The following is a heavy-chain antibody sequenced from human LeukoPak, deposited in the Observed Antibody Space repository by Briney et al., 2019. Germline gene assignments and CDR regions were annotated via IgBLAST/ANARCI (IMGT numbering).Heavy chain of an antibody. Sequence: GGSLRLSCAASGFTFSSYAMSWVRQAPGKGLEWVSAISGSGGSTYYADTVKALFTISRDNSKNTLYLQINSLRADYTAVYYCAKGPYGDYPDYFDYWGQGTLVTVSS. CDR1: GFTFSSYA. CDR3: AKGPYGDYPDYFDY. CDR2: ISGSGGST. J-gene: IGHJ4*02. V-gene: IGHV3-23*01. D-gene: IGHD4-17*01.